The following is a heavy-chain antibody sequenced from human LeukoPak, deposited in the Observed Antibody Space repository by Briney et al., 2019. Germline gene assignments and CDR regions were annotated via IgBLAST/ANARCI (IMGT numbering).Heavy chain of an antibody. D-gene: IGHD6-13*01. CDR2: IRYDGSEK. J-gene: IGHJ6*04. Sequence: GGSLRLSCVASGFTFRSYGMQWVRQAPGKGLEWVAFIRYDGSEKYYADSVKGRFTISRDHSKNTLYVQMNSLIAEDTAVYYCAKDKGLYSSSPGCMDVWLTGSTVTVSS. V-gene: IGHV3-30*02. CDR3: AKDKGLYSSSPGCMDV. CDR1: GFTFRSYG.